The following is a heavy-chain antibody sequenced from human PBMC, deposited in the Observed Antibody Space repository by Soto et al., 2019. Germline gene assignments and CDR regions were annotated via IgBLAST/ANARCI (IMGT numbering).Heavy chain of an antibody. CDR1: GGTFSSYA. J-gene: IGHJ4*02. Sequence: PVKVSCKASGGTFSSYAISWVRQAPGQGLEWMGGIIPIFGTANYAQKFQGRVTITADESTSTAYMGLSSLRSEDTAVYYCARGFHDYGDFHFDYWGQGTLVTVS. D-gene: IGHD4-17*01. CDR2: IIPIFGTA. V-gene: IGHV1-69*13. CDR3: ARGFHDYGDFHFDY.